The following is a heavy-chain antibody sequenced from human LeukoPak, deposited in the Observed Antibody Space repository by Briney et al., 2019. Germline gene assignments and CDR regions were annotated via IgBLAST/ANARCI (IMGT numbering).Heavy chain of an antibody. Sequence: PSETLSLTCTVSGGSISSSSYYWGWIRQPPGKGLEWIGSIYYSGSTYYNPSLKSRVTISVDTSKNQFSLKLSSVTAADTAVYYCARGNDFWSVGYYYYMDVWGKGTTVTVSS. J-gene: IGHJ6*03. CDR2: IYYSGST. V-gene: IGHV4-39*01. CDR3: ARGNDFWSVGYYYYMDV. CDR1: GGSISSSSYY. D-gene: IGHD3-3*01.